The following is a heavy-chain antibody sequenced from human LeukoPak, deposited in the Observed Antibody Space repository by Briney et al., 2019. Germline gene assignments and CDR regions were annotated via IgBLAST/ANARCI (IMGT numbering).Heavy chain of an antibody. CDR2: INTNTGNP. Sequence: ASVKVSCKASGYIFTSYAMNWVRQAPGQGLEWMGWINTNTGNPTYAQGFTGRFVFSLDTSVSTAYLQISSLKAEDTAVYYCARDPNLTGSYYSWFDPWGQGTLVTVSS. V-gene: IGHV7-4-1*02. CDR3: ARDPNLTGSYYSWFDP. D-gene: IGHD3-10*01. J-gene: IGHJ5*02. CDR1: GYIFTSYA.